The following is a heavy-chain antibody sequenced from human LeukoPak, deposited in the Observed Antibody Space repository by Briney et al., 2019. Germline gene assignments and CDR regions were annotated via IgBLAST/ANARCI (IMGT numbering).Heavy chain of an antibody. CDR1: GGTFSSYA. CDR2: IIPIFGTA. D-gene: IGHD7-27*01. Sequence: ASVKVSCKASGGTFSSYAISWVRQAPGQGLEWMGGIIPIFGTANYAQKFQGRVTITADESTSTAYMELSRLRSEDTAVYYCARGLGIPYYFDYWGQGTLVTVSS. V-gene: IGHV1-69*01. CDR3: ARGLGIPYYFDY. J-gene: IGHJ4*02.